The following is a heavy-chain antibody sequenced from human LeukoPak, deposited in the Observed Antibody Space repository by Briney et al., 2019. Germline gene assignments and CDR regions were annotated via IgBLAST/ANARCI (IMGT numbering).Heavy chain of an antibody. J-gene: IGHJ4*02. CDR2: ISGSGGST. CDR3: ARMEVWFGELSDY. D-gene: IGHD3-10*01. CDR1: GFTFSSYA. V-gene: IGHV3-23*01. Sequence: GGSLRLSCAASGFTFSSYAMSWVRQAPGKGLGWVSAISGSGGSTYYADSVKGRFTISRDNSKNTLYLQMNSLRAEDTAVYYCARMEVWFGELSDYWGQGTLVTVSS.